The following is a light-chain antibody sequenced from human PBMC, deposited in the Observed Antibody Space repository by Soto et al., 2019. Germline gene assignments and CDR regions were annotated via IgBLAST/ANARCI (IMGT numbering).Light chain of an antibody. V-gene: IGLV6-57*01. CDR2: EDN. J-gene: IGLJ2*01. CDR3: QSYDSSTRGVV. Sequence: NFMLTQPHSVSASPGKTVTISCTRSSGSIASNYVQWYQQRPGSSPTTVIYEDNQRPSGVPDRFSGSIDSSSNSASLTISGLKTEDEADYYCQSYDSSTRGVVFGGGTKLTVL. CDR1: SGSIASNY.